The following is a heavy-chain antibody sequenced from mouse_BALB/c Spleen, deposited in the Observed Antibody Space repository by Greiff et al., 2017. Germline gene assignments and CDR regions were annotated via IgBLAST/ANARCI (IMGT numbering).Heavy chain of an antibody. Sequence: EVQRVESGGGLVKPGGSLKLSCAASGFTFSDYYMYWVRQTPEKRLEWVATISDGGSYTYYPDSVKGRFTISRDNAKNNLYLQMSSLKSEDTAMYYCAGNRNGYYNYGGQGTTLTVSS. V-gene: IGHV5-4*02. D-gene: IGHD2-3*01. J-gene: IGHJ2*01. CDR3: AGNRNGYYNY. CDR2: ISDGGSYT. CDR1: GFTFSDYY.